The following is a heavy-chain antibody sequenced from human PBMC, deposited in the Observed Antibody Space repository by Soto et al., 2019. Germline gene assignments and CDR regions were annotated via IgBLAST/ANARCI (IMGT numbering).Heavy chain of an antibody. CDR1: GGTFSSLD. J-gene: IGHJ6*02. Sequence: SVKVSCKASGGTFSSLDINWVRQAPGQGLEWMGGIIPISETTNYAQIFQGRVSIVADIPTSTAYMELSRLRSEDTAVYYCARALLSHSYDSGGYDSYFHAMDVWGQGTPVTVSS. CDR2: IIPISETT. CDR3: ARALLSHSYDSGGYDSYFHAMDV. V-gene: IGHV1-69*06. D-gene: IGHD3-22*01.